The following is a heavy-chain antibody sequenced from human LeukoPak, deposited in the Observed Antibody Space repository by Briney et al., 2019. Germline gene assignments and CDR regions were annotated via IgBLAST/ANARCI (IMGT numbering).Heavy chain of an antibody. J-gene: IGHJ3*02. D-gene: IGHD1-26*01. CDR1: GFTFSSYA. CDR3: ANLAGATTGAFDI. CDR2: ISGSGGST. V-gene: IGHV3-23*01. Sequence: TGGSLRLSCAASGFTFSSYAMSWVRQAPGKGLEWVSAISGSGGSTYYADSVKGRFTISRDNSKNTLYLQMNSLRAEDTAVYYCANLAGATTGAFDIWGQGTMVTVSS.